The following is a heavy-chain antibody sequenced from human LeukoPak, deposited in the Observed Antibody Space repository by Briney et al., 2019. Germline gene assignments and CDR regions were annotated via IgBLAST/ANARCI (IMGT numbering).Heavy chain of an antibody. J-gene: IGHJ5*02. Sequence: GGSLRLSCAASGFTFSSYAMSWVRPAPGKGLEWVSAISAGGVSPYYADSVKGRFTISRDNSKNTLYLQMNSLRAEDTAVYYCAKGAGADRTWGQGTLVTVSS. CDR2: ISAGGVSP. CDR1: GFTFSSYA. D-gene: IGHD3-10*01. V-gene: IGHV3-23*01. CDR3: AKGAGADRT.